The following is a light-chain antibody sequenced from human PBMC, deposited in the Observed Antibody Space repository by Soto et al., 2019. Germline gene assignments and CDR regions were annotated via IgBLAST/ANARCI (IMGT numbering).Light chain of an antibody. Sequence: EIVLTQSPGTLSLSPGERATLSCRASQSVSNNYLAWHQQKPGQAPSLLIYAASSRATGIPDRFSGSGSGTDFTLTISRLEPEDSAVYYCQQYGSSRWTFGQGTKVDIK. CDR1: QSVSNNY. V-gene: IGKV3-20*01. J-gene: IGKJ1*01. CDR2: AAS. CDR3: QQYGSSRWT.